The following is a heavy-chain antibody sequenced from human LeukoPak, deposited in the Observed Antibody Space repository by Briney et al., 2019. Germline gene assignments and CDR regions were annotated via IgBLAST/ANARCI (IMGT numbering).Heavy chain of an antibody. CDR3: TRGAGWLIDY. D-gene: IGHD3-16*01. V-gene: IGHV4-59*01. CDR2: FHNSGTS. Sequence: PSETLSLTCTGSGGSISSYYRSWIRQPPGKGLEWIGYFHNSGTSTYNPSLKSRVTISADTSKDQFSLKLNSLTTADTAVYYCTRGAGWLIDYWGQGILVTVSS. CDR1: GGSISSYY. J-gene: IGHJ4*02.